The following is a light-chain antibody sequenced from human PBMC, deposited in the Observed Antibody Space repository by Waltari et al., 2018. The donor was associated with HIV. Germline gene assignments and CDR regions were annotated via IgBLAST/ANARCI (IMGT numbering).Light chain of an antibody. Sequence: QSALTQPASVSGSPGQSITIPCTGTSSDVGSYYLVPWYQQHPGKAPKLMIDEVNKRPSGVSNRFSGSKSGNTASLTISGLQAEDEADFYCCSYAGSSTLVFGGGTKLTVL. V-gene: IGLV2-23*02. CDR2: EVN. CDR1: SSDVGSYYL. CDR3: CSYAGSSTLV. J-gene: IGLJ3*02.